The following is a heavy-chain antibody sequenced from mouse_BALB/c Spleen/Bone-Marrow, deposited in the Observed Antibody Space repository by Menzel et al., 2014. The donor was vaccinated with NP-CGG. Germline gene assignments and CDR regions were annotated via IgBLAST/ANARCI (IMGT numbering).Heavy chain of an antibody. J-gene: IGHJ3*01. CDR2: IDPANDNT. CDR3: ARADGYYAWFAY. D-gene: IGHD2-3*01. V-gene: IGHV14-3*02. CDR1: GFNIKDTY. Sequence: EVHLVESGAEFVKPGASVKLSCTASGFNIKDTYMHWVKRRPEQGLEWIGRIDPANDNTKYDPKFQGKATITADTSSNTAHLQLSSLTSEDTAVYYCARADGYYAWFAYWGQGTLVTVSA.